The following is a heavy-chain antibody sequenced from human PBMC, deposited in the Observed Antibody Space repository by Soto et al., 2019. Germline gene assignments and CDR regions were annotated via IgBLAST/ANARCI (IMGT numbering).Heavy chain of an antibody. J-gene: IGHJ6*02. V-gene: IGHV4-31*02. Sequence: PSETLSLTCTVSGGSISSGGYYWTWIRQHPGKGLEWIGYIYYSGSTYYNPSLKSRITISVDTSKNQFSLKLTSVTAADTAVYYCAXGXRXXXXXAXYGMDVWGQGTTVTVSS. CDR2: IYYSGST. CDR1: GGSISSGGYY. CDR3: AXGXRXXXXXAXYGMDV.